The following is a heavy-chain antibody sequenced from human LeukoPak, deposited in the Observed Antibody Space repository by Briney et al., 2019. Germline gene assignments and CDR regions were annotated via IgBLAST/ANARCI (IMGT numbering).Heavy chain of an antibody. Sequence: GGSLRLSCAASGFSFSNYAMSWVRQAPARGPEWVSVIWSDGSKKDYVDSVKGRFTISRDNSKNTVYLQMNNLRAEDTAVYFCTRDDDTSSHFGRLSWGQGTLVTVSS. J-gene: IGHJ5*02. CDR1: GFSFSNYA. D-gene: IGHD3/OR15-3a*01. CDR2: IWSDGSKK. V-gene: IGHV3-33*01. CDR3: TRDDDTSSHFGRLS.